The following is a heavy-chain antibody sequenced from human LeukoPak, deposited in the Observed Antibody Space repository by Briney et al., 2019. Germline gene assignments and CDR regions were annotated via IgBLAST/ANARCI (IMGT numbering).Heavy chain of an antibody. CDR1: GGTFSSYA. CDR2: IIPIFGTA. CDR3: ARAYYYDSSGSSSPLGY. D-gene: IGHD3-22*01. V-gene: IGHV1-69*05. Sequence: ASVKVSCKASGGTFSSYAISWVRQAPGQGLEWMGGIIPIFGTANYAQKFQGRVTITTDESTSTAYMELSSLRSEDTAVYYCARAYYYDSSGSSSPLGYWGQGTLVTVSS. J-gene: IGHJ4*02.